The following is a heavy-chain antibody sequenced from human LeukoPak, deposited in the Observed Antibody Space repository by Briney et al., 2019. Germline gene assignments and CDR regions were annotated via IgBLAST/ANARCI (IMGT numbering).Heavy chain of an antibody. V-gene: IGHV1-69*13. D-gene: IGHD3-10*01. J-gene: IGHJ4*02. CDR1: GVTLINHS. CDR2: TVPVFATT. CDR3: ARPYGSGNYINLGLDF. Sequence: SVKVSCKASGVTLINHSIHWVRQAPGQGLEWVGRTVPVFATTAYAQKFQGRVTITADESTSTVRMELSSLTSEDTAVYYCARPYGSGNYINLGLDFWGQGTLVTVSA.